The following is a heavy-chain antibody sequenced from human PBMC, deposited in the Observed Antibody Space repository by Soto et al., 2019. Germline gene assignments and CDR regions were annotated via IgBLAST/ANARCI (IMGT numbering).Heavy chain of an antibody. CDR2: IWYDGSNK. Sequence: GGSLRLSCAASGFTFSSYGMNWVRQAPGKGLEWVALIWYDGSNKYYADSVKGRFTISRDNSKNTLYPQMNYLRAEDTAVYYCARGSYYYDSSGYYAFAYWGQGTLVTAPQ. J-gene: IGHJ4*02. V-gene: IGHV3-33*01. CDR3: ARGSYYYDSSGYYAFAY. CDR1: GFTFSSYG. D-gene: IGHD3-22*01.